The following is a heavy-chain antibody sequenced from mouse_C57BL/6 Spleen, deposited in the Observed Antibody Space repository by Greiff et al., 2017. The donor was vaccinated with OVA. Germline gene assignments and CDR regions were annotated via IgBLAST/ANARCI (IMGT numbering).Heavy chain of an antibody. CDR3: ARVGVTHYAMDY. J-gene: IGHJ4*01. CDR2: IYPGDGET. D-gene: IGHD2-3*01. Sequence: QVQLQQSGAELVKPGASVKISCKASGYAFSSYWMNWVKQRPGKGLEWIGQIYPGDGETNYNGKFKGKATLTADKSSSTAYMQLSSLTSEDSAVYFCARVGVTHYAMDYWGQGTSVTVSS. CDR1: GYAFSSYW. V-gene: IGHV1-80*01.